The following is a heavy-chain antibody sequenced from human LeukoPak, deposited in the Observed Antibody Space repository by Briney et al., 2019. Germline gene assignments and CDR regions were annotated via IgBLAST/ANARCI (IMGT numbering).Heavy chain of an antibody. D-gene: IGHD1-26*01. CDR3: ATSVGATKVDY. CDR2: IIPILGIA. CDR1: GGTFSSYA. J-gene: IGHJ4*02. Sequence: VASVKVSCKASGGTFSSYAISLVRQAPGQGLEWMGRIIPILGIANYAQKFQGRVTITADKSTSTAYMELSSLRSEDTAVYYCATSVGATKVDYWGQGTLVTVSS. V-gene: IGHV1-69*04.